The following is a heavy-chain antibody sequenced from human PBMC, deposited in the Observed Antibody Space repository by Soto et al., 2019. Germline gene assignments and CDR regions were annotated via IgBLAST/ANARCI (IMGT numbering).Heavy chain of an antibody. Sequence: ASVKVSCKASGYTFRGYYMHWVRQAPGQGLEWMGWINPNSGDTNYAQKFQGRLTMTWDTSISTFYMELSSLKSDDTAVNYCARDPLAGLDFDYWGQGTLVTVSS. CDR2: INPNSGDT. CDR3: ARDPLAGLDFDY. J-gene: IGHJ4*02. V-gene: IGHV1-2*02. CDR1: GYTFRGYY. D-gene: IGHD6-19*01.